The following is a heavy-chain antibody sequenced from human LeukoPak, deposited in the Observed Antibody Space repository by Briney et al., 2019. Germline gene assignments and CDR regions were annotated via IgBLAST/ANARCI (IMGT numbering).Heavy chain of an antibody. CDR2: IYSGGST. Sequence: GGSLRLSCAASGFTVSSNYMSWVRQAPGKGLEWVSVIYSGGSTYYSDSLKGGFTTSSNNTKNTPFLQRISLRAEDRVVYYCARGRNYYDSSRLYWGQGTLVSVSS. D-gene: IGHD3-22*01. J-gene: IGHJ4*02. CDR1: GFTVSSNY. V-gene: IGHV3-53*01. CDR3: ARGRNYYDSSRLY.